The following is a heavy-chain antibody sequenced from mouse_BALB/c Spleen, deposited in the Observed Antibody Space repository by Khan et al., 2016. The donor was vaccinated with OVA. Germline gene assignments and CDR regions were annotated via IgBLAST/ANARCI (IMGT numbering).Heavy chain of an antibody. D-gene: IGHD2-14*01. J-gene: IGHJ1*01. CDR3: ARSYRYYWCFAV. CDR1: GYTFTTAG. V-gene: IGHV9-4*02. CDR2: INTHSGVP. Sequence: LVESGPELKKPGETVRISCKASGYTFTTAGMQWVQKMPGKGLKWIGWINTHSGVPKYAEDFKGRFAFSLETSASTAYLQISNLKNEDTATYFCARSYRYYWCFAVWGAGTTVTVSS.